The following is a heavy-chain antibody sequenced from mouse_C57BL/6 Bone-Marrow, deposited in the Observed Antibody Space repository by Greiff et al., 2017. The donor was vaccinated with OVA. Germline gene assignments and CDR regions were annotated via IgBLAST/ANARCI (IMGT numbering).Heavy chain of an antibody. J-gene: IGHJ3*01. CDR2: ISDCGSYT. CDR3: ARDNDEGAWFAY. CDR1: GFTFSSYA. V-gene: IGHV5-4*01. D-gene: IGHD2-3*01. Sequence: EVKLVESGGGLVKPGGSLKLSCAASGFTFSSYAMSWVRQTPEKRLEWVATISDCGSYTYYPDNVKGRFTISRDNAKNNLYLQMSHLKSEDTAMYYCARDNDEGAWFAYWGQGTLVTVSA.